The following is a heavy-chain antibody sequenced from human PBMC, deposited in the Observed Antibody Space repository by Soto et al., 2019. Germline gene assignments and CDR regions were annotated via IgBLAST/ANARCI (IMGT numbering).Heavy chain of an antibody. CDR1: GFTFSNAW. D-gene: IGHD3-9*01. CDR2: IKSKTDGART. J-gene: IGHJ4*02. CDR3: TAEWHFDWLLPPRVC. Sequence: EVQLVESGGGLVKPGWSLRLSCAASGFTFSNAWMNWVRQAPGKGLEWVGRIKSKTDGARTDYDAPVKGRFTISRDDSKNTVYLHRNSLKTEDTAVYYCTAEWHFDWLLPPRVCWGQGTLVTFSS. V-gene: IGHV3-15*07.